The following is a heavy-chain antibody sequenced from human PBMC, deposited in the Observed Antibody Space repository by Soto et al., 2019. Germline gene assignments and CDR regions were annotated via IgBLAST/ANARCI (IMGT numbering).Heavy chain of an antibody. Sequence: QVQLVESGGGVVQPGRSLRLSCAASGFTFSSYGMHWVRQAPGKGLEWVAVIWYDGSNKYYADSVKGRFTISRDNSKNTLYLQMNSLRAEDTAVYYCARDPDDYGDYSTRGSYWYSDLWGRGTLVTVSS. CDR3: ARDPDDYGDYSTRGSYWYSDL. CDR2: IWYDGSNK. CDR1: GFTFSSYG. J-gene: IGHJ2*01. V-gene: IGHV3-33*01. D-gene: IGHD4-17*01.